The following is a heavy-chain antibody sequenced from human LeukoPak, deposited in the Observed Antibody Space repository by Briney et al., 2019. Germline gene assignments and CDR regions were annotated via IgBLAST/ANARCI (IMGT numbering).Heavy chain of an antibody. D-gene: IGHD3-10*01. V-gene: IGHV3-7*01. CDR1: GFTFSSYW. J-gene: IGHJ4*02. Sequence: PGGSLRLSCAASGFTFSSYWMSWVRQAPGKGLEWVANIKQDGSEKYYVDSVKGRFTISRDNAKNSLYLQMNSLRAEDTAVYYCARAPLWFGELNPYYFDYWGQGTLVTVSS. CDR3: ARAPLWFGELNPYYFDY. CDR2: IKQDGSEK.